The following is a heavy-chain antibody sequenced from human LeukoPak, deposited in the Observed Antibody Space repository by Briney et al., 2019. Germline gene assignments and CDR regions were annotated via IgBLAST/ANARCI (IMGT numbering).Heavy chain of an antibody. D-gene: IGHD3-22*01. CDR2: ISSSSSTI. CDR3: AKDHGYDYYDSSGYSLSWYFDH. J-gene: IGHJ4*02. Sequence: GGSLRLSCAASGFTFSSYSMNWVRQAPGKGLEWVSYISSSSSTIYYADSVKGRFTISRDNAKNSLYLQMNSLRAEDTAVYYCAKDHGYDYYDSSGYSLSWYFDHWGQGTLVTVSS. CDR1: GFTFSSYS. V-gene: IGHV3-48*01.